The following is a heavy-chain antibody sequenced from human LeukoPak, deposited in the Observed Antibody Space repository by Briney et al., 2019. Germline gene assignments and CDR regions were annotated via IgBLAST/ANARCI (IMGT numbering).Heavy chain of an antibody. CDR1: GFTFSSYA. V-gene: IGHV3-23*01. CDR3: AKGLTIFG. J-gene: IGHJ4*02. D-gene: IGHD3-3*01. CDR2: ISGSGGST. Sequence: PGASLRLSCAASGFTFSSYAMTWVRQAPEKGLEWVSGISGSGGSTYYADSVKGRFTISRDNSKNTLYLQMNSLRAEDTAVYYCAKGLTIFGWGQGTLVTVSS.